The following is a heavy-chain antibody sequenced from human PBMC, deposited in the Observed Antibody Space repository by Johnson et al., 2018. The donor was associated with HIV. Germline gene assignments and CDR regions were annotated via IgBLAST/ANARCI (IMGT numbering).Heavy chain of an antibody. CDR2: IRYDGSNK. D-gene: IGHD5-18*01. J-gene: IGHJ3*02. V-gene: IGHV3-30*02. Sequence: QVQLVESGGGVVQPGGSLRLSCAASGFTFSSYGMHWVRQAPGKGLEWVAFIRYDGSNKYYADSVKGRFTISRDNSKSTRYIQMNSLRAEDTAVYYCARAYTYGAFDIWGQGTTVTISS. CDR3: ARAYTYGAFDI. CDR1: GFTFSSYG.